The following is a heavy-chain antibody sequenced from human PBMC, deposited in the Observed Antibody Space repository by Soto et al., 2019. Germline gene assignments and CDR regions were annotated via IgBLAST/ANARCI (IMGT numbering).Heavy chain of an antibody. CDR3: AKDRGARWLQLDY. CDR2: ISGSGGTT. Sequence: TGGSLRLSCAATEFSFTNYGMTWVRQAPGKGLEWVSTISGSGGTTYYADSVKGRFTISRDNSKNTLYLQMNSLKVDDTAVYYCAKDRGARWLQLDYWGQGTLVTVSS. J-gene: IGHJ4*02. D-gene: IGHD5-12*01. CDR1: EFSFTNYG. V-gene: IGHV3-23*01.